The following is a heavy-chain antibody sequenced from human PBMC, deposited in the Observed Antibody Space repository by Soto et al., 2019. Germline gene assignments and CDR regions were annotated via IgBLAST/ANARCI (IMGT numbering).Heavy chain of an antibody. CDR1: GGSFSGYY. CDR3: ARRLKYQLLPFDY. CDR2: INHSGST. D-gene: IGHD2-2*01. J-gene: IGHJ4*02. V-gene: IGHV4-34*01. Sequence: QVQLQQWGAGLLKPSETLSLTCAVYGGSFSGYYWSWIRQPPGKGLEWIREINHSGSTNYNPSLKSRVTISVDTSKNQFSLKLSSVTAADTAVYYCARRLKYQLLPFDYWGQGTLVTVSS.